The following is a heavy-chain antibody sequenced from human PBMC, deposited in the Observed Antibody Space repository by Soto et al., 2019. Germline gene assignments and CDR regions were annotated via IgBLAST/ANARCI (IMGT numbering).Heavy chain of an antibody. Sequence: EVQLVESGGGLVQPGGSLKLSCAASGFTFSAYAMQWVRQAPGKGLEFVSAISTNGGTTYYANSVTGRFTISRDNSKNTLYLQMGSLRADDMAVYYCARDCSGGSCGDDYWGQGTLVTVSS. V-gene: IGHV3-64*01. CDR1: GFTFSAYA. D-gene: IGHD2-15*01. CDR2: ISTNGGTT. CDR3: ARDCSGGSCGDDY. J-gene: IGHJ4*02.